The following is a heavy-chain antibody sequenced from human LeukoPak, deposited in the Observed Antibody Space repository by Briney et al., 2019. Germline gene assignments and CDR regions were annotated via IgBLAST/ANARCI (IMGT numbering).Heavy chain of an antibody. CDR3: ARDRNYDFWSGYFWEAVFYYYGMDV. Sequence: NAGGSLRLSCAASGFTFSSYSMNWVRQAPGKGLEWVSSISSSSSYIYYADSVKGRFTISRDNAKNSLYLQMNSLRAEDTAVYYCARDRNYDFWSGYFWEAVFYYYGMDVWGQGTTVTVSS. D-gene: IGHD3-3*01. CDR2: ISSSSSYI. J-gene: IGHJ6*02. CDR1: GFTFSSYS. V-gene: IGHV3-21*01.